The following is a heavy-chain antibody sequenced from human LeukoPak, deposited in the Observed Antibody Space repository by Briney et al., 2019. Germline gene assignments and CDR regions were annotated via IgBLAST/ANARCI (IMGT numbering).Heavy chain of an antibody. CDR3: ARGPVGDTAMVWLDY. D-gene: IGHD5-18*01. CDR2: IKQDGSEK. CDR1: GFTFSSYE. Sequence: QPGGSLRLSCAASGFTFSSYEMNWVRQAPGKGLEWVANIKQDGSEKYYVDSVKGRFTISRDNAKNSLYLQMNSLRAEDTAVYYCARGPVGDTAMVWLDYWGQGTLVTVSS. J-gene: IGHJ4*02. V-gene: IGHV3-7*01.